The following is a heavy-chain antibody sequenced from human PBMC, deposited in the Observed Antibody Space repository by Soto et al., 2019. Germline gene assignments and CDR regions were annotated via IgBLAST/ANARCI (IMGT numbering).Heavy chain of an antibody. D-gene: IGHD3-10*01. Sequence: EVQLLESGGGLVQPGGSLRLSCAASGFTFSSHAMSWVRQAPGKGLEWVSAISGSGGSTYYADSVKGRFTISRDNSKNTRYLQMNSLRAEDTAVYYCAKGGDYAVRGVIRLFYWGQGTLVTVSS. CDR1: GFTFSSHA. V-gene: IGHV3-23*01. CDR3: AKGGDYAVRGVIRLFY. CDR2: ISGSGGST. J-gene: IGHJ4*02.